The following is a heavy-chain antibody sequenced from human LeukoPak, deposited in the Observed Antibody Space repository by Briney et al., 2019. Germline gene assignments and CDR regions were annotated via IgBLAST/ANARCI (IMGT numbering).Heavy chain of an antibody. CDR2: IKEDGSEE. J-gene: IGHJ6*02. V-gene: IGHV3-7*01. Sequence: GGSLRLSCAASGFTFSSYEMNWVRQAPGKGPEWVANIKEDGSEEYYVDSVKGRFTVSRDNARNSLFLQMNSLRVEDTALYYCATYKNWVAGDVWGQGTTVSVSS. D-gene: IGHD1-14*01. CDR3: ATYKNWVAGDV. CDR1: GFTFSSYE.